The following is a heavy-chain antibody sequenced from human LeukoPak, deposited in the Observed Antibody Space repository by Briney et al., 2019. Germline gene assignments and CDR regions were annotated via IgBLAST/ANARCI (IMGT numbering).Heavy chain of an antibody. CDR1: GYTFTSYG. D-gene: IGHD3-9*01. CDR2: ISAYNGNT. Sequence: GASVKVSCKASGYTFTSYGISWVRQAPGQGLEWMGWISAYNGNTNYAQKLQGRVTMTTDTSTSTAYMELRSLRSDDTAVYYCARTHYDILTGYYTLSDYWGQGTLVTVSS. CDR3: ARTHYDILTGYYTLSDY. V-gene: IGHV1-18*01. J-gene: IGHJ4*02.